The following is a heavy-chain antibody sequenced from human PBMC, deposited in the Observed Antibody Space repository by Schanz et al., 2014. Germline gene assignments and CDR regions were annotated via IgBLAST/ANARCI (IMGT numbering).Heavy chain of an antibody. Sequence: EVQLVESGGGLVQPGGSLRLSCAASGFTFSSYWMHWVRQVPGKGLEWVSYVSRSTPDIYYADSVKGRFTMSRDNAKSSVFLQMNSRRAEDTAVNYCGRDSLFACDYWGQGTLVTVSS. V-gene: IGHV3-48*01. CDR3: GRDSLFACDY. D-gene: IGHD3-10*02. CDR1: GFTFSSYW. CDR2: VSRSTPDI. J-gene: IGHJ4*02.